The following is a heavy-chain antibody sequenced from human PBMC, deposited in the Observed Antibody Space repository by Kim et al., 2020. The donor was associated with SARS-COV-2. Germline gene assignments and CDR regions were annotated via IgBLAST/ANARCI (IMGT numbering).Heavy chain of an antibody. Sequence: GGSLRLSCAASGFTFSSYAMSWVRQAPGKGLEWVSAISGSGGSTYYADSVKGRFTISRDNSKNTLYLQMNSLRAEDTAVYYCAKVEGYQLLIFGMERYFDYWGQGTMVTVSS. CDR3: AKVEGYQLLIFGMERYFDY. D-gene: IGHD2-2*01. V-gene: IGHV3-23*01. J-gene: IGHJ4*02. CDR1: GFTFSSYA. CDR2: ISGSGGST.